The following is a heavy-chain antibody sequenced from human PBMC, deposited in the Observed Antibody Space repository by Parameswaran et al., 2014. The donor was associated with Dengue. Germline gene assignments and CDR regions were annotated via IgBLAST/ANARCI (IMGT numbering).Heavy chain of an antibody. CDR2: TYYRSKWYN. J-gene: IGHJ4*02. D-gene: IGHD6-13*01. Sequence: KWIRQSPSRSLEWLGRTYYRSKWYNDYAPSVKSRVIITSDTSENQFSLQLNSVTPEDTAVYYCARDIGGGSNWFFFDYWGQGTLVTVSS. CDR3: ARDIGGGSNWFFFDY. V-gene: IGHV6-1*01.